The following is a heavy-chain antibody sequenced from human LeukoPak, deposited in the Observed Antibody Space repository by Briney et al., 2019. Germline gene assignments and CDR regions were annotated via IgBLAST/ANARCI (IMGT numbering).Heavy chain of an antibody. CDR3: TTGITAAEFDY. CDR2: IKSKTDGGTT. V-gene: IGHV3-15*01. J-gene: IGHJ4*02. D-gene: IGHD2-2*01. CDR1: GFTFSNAW. Sequence: GGSLRLSCAASGFTFSNAWMSWVRQAPGKGLEWVGRIKSKTDGGTTDYAAPVKGRFTISRDDSKNTLYLQMNSLKTEDTAVCYCTTGITAAEFDYWGQGTLVTVSS.